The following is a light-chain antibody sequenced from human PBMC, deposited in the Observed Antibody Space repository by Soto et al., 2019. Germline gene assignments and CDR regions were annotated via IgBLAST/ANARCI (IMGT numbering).Light chain of an antibody. CDR1: QTVSSAR. J-gene: IGKJ1*01. CDR3: HQYGSSPWT. V-gene: IGKV3-20*01. Sequence: PGKRATLSCRASQTVSSARLAWFQQKPGQAPRLLIYGASSRAPGIPDRFSGSGSETDFTLTITRLESEDFAVYSCHQYGSSPWTFGQGTKVDIK. CDR2: GAS.